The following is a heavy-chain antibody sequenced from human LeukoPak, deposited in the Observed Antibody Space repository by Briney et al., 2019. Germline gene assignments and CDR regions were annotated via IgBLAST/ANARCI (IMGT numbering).Heavy chain of an antibody. J-gene: IGHJ2*01. CDR1: GGSITHKY. CDR2: IYYSGST. CDR3: ARLRDWGPTLSYWYFDL. Sequence: SETLSLTCSVSGGSITHKYWSWIRQSPGMELEWIAYIYYSGSTKYNPSLKSRVTIPADPSKNQFSLNLNSVTAADTAVYYCARLRDWGPTLSYWYFDLWGCGTLVTVSS. V-gene: IGHV4-59*01. D-gene: IGHD7-27*01.